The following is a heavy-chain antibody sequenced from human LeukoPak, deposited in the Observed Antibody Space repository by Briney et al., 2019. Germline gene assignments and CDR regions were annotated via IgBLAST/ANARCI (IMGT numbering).Heavy chain of an antibody. D-gene: IGHD6-13*01. CDR1: GFTFSDYY. J-gene: IGHJ4*02. CDR2: ISSGGSTI. Sequence: PGGSLRLSCAVSGFTFSDYYMSWIRQAPGKGLEWVSYISSGGSTISHADSVKGRFTISRDNAENSLYLQMNSLRAEDTAVYYCARRAAAGRCFGYWGQGTLVTVSS. CDR3: ARRAAAGRCFGY. V-gene: IGHV3-11*01.